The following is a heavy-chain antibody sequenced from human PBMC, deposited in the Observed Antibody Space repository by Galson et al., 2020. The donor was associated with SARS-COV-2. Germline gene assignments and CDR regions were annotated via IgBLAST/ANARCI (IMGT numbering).Heavy chain of an antibody. D-gene: IGHD6-19*01. J-gene: IGHJ6*02. CDR1: GFSLSTSGMC. Sequence: SGPTLVKPTQTLTLTCTFSGFSLSTSGMCVSWIRQPPGKALEWLARIDWDDDKYYSTSLKTRLTISKDTSKNQVVLTMTNMDPVDTATYYCARIAVAVPHYYYSMDVWGQGTTVTVSS. CDR3: ARIAVAVPHYYYSMDV. V-gene: IGHV2-70*11. CDR2: IDWDDDK.